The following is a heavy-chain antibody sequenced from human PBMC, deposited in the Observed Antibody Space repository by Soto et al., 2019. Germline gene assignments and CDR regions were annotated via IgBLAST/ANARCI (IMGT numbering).Heavy chain of an antibody. CDR3: VRDRALDSSGHWFDT. CDR2: IYHIGSP. CDR1: GRPVSSGGYY. V-gene: IGHV4-31*03. J-gene: IGHJ5*02. Sequence: QVQLQESGPGLVKPTQTLSLTCTVSGRPVSSGGYYWTWIRQHPGRGLEWIGYIYHIGSPSYNASPENRLAISLDTSKNQSSLNLTSVTAANTAIYYCVRDRALDSSGHWFDTWGQGILVTVSS. D-gene: IGHD6-19*01.